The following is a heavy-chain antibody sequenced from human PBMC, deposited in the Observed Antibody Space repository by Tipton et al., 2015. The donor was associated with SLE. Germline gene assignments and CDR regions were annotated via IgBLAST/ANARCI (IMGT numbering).Heavy chain of an antibody. J-gene: IGHJ3*01. Sequence: RSLRLSCVASGFTFREYGMHWVRQVPGKGLEWVAGISGNTYRIAYAKSVRGRFTISRDNAGKSLYLQMDSLGPEDTALYFCVKDDPYYDRGGYWQEAGAFNLWGRGTMVAVSS. D-gene: IGHD3-22*01. CDR1: GFTFREYG. V-gene: IGHV3-9*01. CDR2: ISGNTYRI. CDR3: VKDDPYYDRGGYWQEAGAFNL.